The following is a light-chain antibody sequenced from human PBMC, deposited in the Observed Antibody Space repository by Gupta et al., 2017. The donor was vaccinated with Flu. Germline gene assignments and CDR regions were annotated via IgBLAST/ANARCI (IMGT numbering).Light chain of an antibody. CDR1: RSNTGKNY. V-gene: IGLV1-51*01. CDR2: ENN. J-gene: IGLJ1*01. Sequence: QSVLTQPPSVSAAPGPKVTISCSGSRSNTGKNYVYMDQQLPETAPKLLVYENNKRPAGIPDRFSGSKSGTSATLGITGLQTGDEAEYYCGTRDSSMRRVFGTGTKVTVL. CDR3: GTRDSSMRRV.